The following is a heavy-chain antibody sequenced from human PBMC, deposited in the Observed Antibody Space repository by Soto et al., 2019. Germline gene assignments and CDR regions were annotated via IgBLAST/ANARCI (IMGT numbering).Heavy chain of an antibody. V-gene: IGHV1-69*06. J-gene: IGHJ4*02. CDR2: IIPIFDTA. Sequence: ASVKVSCKASGGTFSSYAISWVRQDPGQGLEWMGGIIPIFDTANYAQKFQGRVTITADKSTSTAYMELSSLRSEDTAVYYCARDLPRIGYCSGGSCYSNFDYWGQGTLVTVSS. CDR1: GGTFSSYA. CDR3: ARDLPRIGYCSGGSCYSNFDY. D-gene: IGHD2-15*01.